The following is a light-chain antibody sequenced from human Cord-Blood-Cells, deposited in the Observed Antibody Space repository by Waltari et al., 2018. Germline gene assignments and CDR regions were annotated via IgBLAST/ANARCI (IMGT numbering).Light chain of an antibody. CDR2: EVS. V-gene: IGLV2-23*02. CDR1: SSDVGSYNL. Sequence: QSALTQPASVSGSPGQSTTISCTGTSSDVGSYNLVSWYQQHPGKATKLMIYEVSKRPSGVSNRFSGSKSGNTASLTISGLQAEDEADYYCCSYAGSSTYVVFGGGTKLTVL. CDR3: CSYAGSSTYVV. J-gene: IGLJ2*01.